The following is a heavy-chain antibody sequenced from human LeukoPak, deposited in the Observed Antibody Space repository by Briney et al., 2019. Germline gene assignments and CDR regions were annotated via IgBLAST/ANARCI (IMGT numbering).Heavy chain of an antibody. D-gene: IGHD4-17*01. CDR3: ARVSLSGDYDY. J-gene: IGHJ4*02. Sequence: GASVKVSCKASGYTFTSYGISWVRQAPGQGLEWMGWISTYNGNTNYAQKLQGRVTMTTDTSTSTTYMEVRSLRSDDTAVYFCARVSLSGDYDYWGQGTLLTVSS. CDR2: ISTYNGNT. V-gene: IGHV1-18*01. CDR1: GYTFTSYG.